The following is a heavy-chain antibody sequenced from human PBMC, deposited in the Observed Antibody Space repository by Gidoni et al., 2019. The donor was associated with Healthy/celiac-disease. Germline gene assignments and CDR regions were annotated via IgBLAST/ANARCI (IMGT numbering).Heavy chain of an antibody. J-gene: IGHJ4*02. CDR1: GFPFSSYA. V-gene: IGHV3-23*01. Sequence: EVQLLESGGGLVQPGGSLRLSCAASGFPFSSYAMRWVRQARGKGLEWVSAISGSGGSTYYADSVKGRFTISRDNSKNTLYLQMNSLRAEDTAVYYCAKDSPLGVYYYDSSGLDYFDYWGQGTLVTVSS. CDR2: ISGSGGST. CDR3: AKDSPLGVYYYDSSGLDYFDY. D-gene: IGHD3-22*01.